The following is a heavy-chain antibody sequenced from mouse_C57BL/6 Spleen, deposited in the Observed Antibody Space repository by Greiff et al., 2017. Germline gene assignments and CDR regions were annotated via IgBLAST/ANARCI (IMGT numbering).Heavy chain of an antibody. D-gene: IGHD2-4*01. Sequence: KLVESGPGLVKPSQSLFLTCSITGFPITSGYYWIWLRQSPGKPLEWMGYITHSGETFYNPSLQSPISITRETSKNQFFLQLNSVTTEDTAMYYCAGDRGDYDGGFAYWGQGTLVTVSA. CDR1: GFPITSGYY. CDR3: AGDRGDYDGGFAY. CDR2: ITHSGET. V-gene: IGHV12-3*01. J-gene: IGHJ3*01.